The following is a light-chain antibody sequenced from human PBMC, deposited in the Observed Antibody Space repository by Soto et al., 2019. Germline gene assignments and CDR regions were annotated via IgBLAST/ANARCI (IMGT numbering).Light chain of an antibody. CDR2: GVS. Sequence: EKVMTQSPATLSVSPGERATLSCRASQSISGELAWYQQRPGQPPRLLIYGVSTRATGVPDRFSGSGSGSDFPLTISVLQSEDFAVYYCQQGHDWPLTFGQGTRLDI. V-gene: IGKV3-15*01. CDR3: QQGHDWPLT. CDR1: QSISGE. J-gene: IGKJ2*01.